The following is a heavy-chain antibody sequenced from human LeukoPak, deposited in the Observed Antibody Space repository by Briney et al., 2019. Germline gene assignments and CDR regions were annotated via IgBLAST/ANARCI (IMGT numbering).Heavy chain of an antibody. CDR1: GGSISSYY. Sequence: SETLSLTCTVSGGSISSYYWSWIRQPAGKGLEWIGSIYYSGSTYYNPSLKSRVTISVDTSKNQFSLKLSSVTAADTAVYYCASRYNWNYVVDYWGQGTLVTVSS. D-gene: IGHD1-7*01. J-gene: IGHJ4*02. CDR2: IYYSGST. V-gene: IGHV4-59*05. CDR3: ASRYNWNYVVDY.